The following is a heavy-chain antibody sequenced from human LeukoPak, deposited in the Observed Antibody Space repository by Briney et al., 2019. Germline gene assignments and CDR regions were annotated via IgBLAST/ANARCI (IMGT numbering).Heavy chain of an antibody. V-gene: IGHV3-53*01. D-gene: IGHD4-17*01. CDR2: ISSGGST. CDR1: GFTVISKY. CDR3: ASRPDGDANTLDY. J-gene: IGHJ4*02. Sequence: QPGGSLRLSCAASGFTVISKYMSWVRQVPGKGLEWVSIISSGGSTYYADSVKGRFTISKDNSKNMLFLQMNSLRVDDTALYYCASRPDGDANTLDYWGQGTLVTVSS.